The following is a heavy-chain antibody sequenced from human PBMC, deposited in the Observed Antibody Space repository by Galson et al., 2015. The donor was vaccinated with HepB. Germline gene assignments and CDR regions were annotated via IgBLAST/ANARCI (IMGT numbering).Heavy chain of an antibody. CDR1: GDSVSSNSAA. V-gene: IGHV6-1*01. D-gene: IGHD3-22*01. CDR3: ARGLGCAYYYDSSGYYCFDY. CDR2: TYYRSKWYN. Sequence: CAISGDSVSSNSAAWNWIRQSPSRGLEWLGRTYYRSKWYNDYAVSVKSRITINPDTSKNQFPLQLNSVTPEDTAVYYCARGLGCAYYYDSSGYYCFDYWGQGTLVTVSS. J-gene: IGHJ4*02.